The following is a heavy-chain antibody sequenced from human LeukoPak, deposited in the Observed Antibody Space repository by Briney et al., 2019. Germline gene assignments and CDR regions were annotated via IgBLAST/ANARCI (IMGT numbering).Heavy chain of an antibody. J-gene: IGHJ4*02. D-gene: IGHD3-16*02. CDR3: ARRVITFGGVIIFHYFDY. CDR1: GGTFSSYA. V-gene: IGHV1-69*06. CDR2: IIPIFGTA. Sequence: SVKVSCKASGGTFSSYAISWVRQAPGQGLEWMGGIIPIFGTANYAQKFQGRVTITADKSTSTAYMELSSLRSEDTAVYYCARRVITFGGVIIFHYFDYWGQGTLVTVSS.